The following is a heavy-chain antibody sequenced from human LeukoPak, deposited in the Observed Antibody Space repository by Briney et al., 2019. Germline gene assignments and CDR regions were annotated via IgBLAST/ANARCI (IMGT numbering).Heavy chain of an antibody. CDR1: GGSISSGGYY. J-gene: IGHJ4*02. Sequence: PSETLSLTCTVSGGSISSGGYYWRWIRQHPGKGLEWIGYIYYSGSAYYNPSLKSRVTISVDTSENQFSLKLSSVTAADTAVYYCARDRGPYSGYDSYYFDYWGQGTLVTVSS. CDR3: ARDRGPYSGYDSYYFDY. CDR2: IYYSGSA. D-gene: IGHD5-12*01. V-gene: IGHV4-31*03.